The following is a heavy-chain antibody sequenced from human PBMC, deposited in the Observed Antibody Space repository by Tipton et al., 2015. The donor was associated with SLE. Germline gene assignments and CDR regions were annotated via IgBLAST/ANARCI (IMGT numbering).Heavy chain of an antibody. CDR3: ARDDEVEYCSGGSCYPVEYVQH. D-gene: IGHD2-15*01. Sequence: TLSLTCTVSGGSVTSCCYYWSWIRQPPGKGLDWFGYNYYSGSTKYNPSLNSRVTISVDTSKNQFSLKVSSVTAADAAVFYCARDDEVEYCSGGSCYPVEYVQHWGQGTLVTVYS. CDR2: NYYSGST. J-gene: IGHJ1*01. CDR1: GGSVTSCCYY. V-gene: IGHV4-61*01.